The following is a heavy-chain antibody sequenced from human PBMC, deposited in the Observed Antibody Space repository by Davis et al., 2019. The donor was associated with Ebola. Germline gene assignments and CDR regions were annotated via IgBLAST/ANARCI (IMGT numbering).Heavy chain of an antibody. CDR2: FDPEDGET. D-gene: IGHD3-3*01. V-gene: IGHV1-24*01. CDR1: GYTLTELS. Sequence: ASVKVSCKVSGYTLTELSMHRVRQAPGKGLEWMGGFDPEDGETIYAQKFQGRVTMTEDTSTDTAYMELSSLRSEDTAVYYCARTTGRITIFGVVRNNWFDPWGQGTLVTVSS. CDR3: ARTTGRITIFGVVRNNWFDP. J-gene: IGHJ5*02.